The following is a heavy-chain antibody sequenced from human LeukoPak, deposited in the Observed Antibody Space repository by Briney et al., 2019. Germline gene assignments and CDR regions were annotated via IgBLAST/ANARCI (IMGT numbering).Heavy chain of an antibody. J-gene: IGHJ4*02. V-gene: IGHV3-48*03. CDR2: ISSSGSAI. Sequence: GGSLRLSCAASGFTFTSYEMNCVRQAPGKGLEWGSYISSSGSAIYYADSVKGRFTISRDHAKNSLYLQMNSLRAEDTALYYCARAVRGYDSSGYYQGPFDYWGQGTLVTVSS. CDR3: ARAVRGYDSSGYYQGPFDY. D-gene: IGHD3-22*01. CDR1: GFTFTSYE.